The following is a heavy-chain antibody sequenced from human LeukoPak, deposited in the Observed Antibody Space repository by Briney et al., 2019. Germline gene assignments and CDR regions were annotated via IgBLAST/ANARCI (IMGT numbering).Heavy chain of an antibody. J-gene: IGHJ4*02. CDR3: ARLPLLTYYFDY. D-gene: IGHD2-15*01. CDR2: ISAYNGNT. CDR1: GYTFSSSG. V-gene: IGHV1-18*01. Sequence: ASVKLSCTASGYTFSSSGICWVRQAPGPGLEWMGWISAYNGNTNYAQKLQGRVTMTSDTSTSTAYMELRSLRSDDTAVYYCARLPLLTYYFDYWGQGTLVTVSS.